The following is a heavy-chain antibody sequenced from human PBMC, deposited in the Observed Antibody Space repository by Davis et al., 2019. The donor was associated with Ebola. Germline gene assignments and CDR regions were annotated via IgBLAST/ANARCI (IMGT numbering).Heavy chain of an antibody. CDR2: INPNSGGT. Sequence: ASVKVSCKASGYTFTDYYIQWVRQAPGQGLEWLGYINPNSGGTHYAQKFQGSVTLTRDTSISTAYMELSSLTSDDTAVYYCATNDYGDYLYFLHWGQGALVTVSS. CDR3: ATNDYGDYLYFLH. CDR1: GYTFTDYY. D-gene: IGHD4-17*01. J-gene: IGHJ1*01. V-gene: IGHV1-2*04.